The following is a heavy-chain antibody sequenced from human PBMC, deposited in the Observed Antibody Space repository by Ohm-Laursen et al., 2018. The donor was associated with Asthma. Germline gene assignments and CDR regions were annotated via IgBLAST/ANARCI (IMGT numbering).Heavy chain of an antibody. Sequence: SLRLSCAASGFTFSAHYMDWVRQAPGKGLEWVSSISSSSSYIYYADSVKGRFTISRDNAKNSLYLQMNSLRAEDTALYYCAKDFSENDAFDIWGQGTMVTVSS. CDR3: AKDFSENDAFDI. CDR1: GFTFSAHY. V-gene: IGHV3-21*04. J-gene: IGHJ3*02. CDR2: ISSSSSYI.